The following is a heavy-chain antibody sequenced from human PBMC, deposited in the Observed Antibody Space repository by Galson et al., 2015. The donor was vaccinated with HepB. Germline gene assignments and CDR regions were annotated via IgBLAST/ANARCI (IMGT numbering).Heavy chain of an antibody. CDR1: GFTFSTYG. V-gene: IGHV3-30*18. J-gene: IGHJ4*02. Sequence: SLRLSCAASGFTFSTYGMHWVRQAPGKGLEWVAVISNDDSNKDYADSVKGRFTISRDNSKNTLHLQMNGLRAEDTAVYYCAKDGPPMYYDILSRQSEVDYWGPGTLVTVSS. CDR3: AKDGPPMYYDILSRQSEVDY. D-gene: IGHD3-9*01. CDR2: ISNDDSNK.